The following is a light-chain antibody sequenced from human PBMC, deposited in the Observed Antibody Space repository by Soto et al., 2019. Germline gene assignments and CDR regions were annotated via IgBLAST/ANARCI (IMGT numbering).Light chain of an antibody. CDR3: QLSHTTLT. Sequence: DIQMTQSPSSLSASVVDRFTITFRASQTIATFLNWYQQKPGKAPKLLIYGASTLQSGVPSRFSGSGSGADFTLTISSLQPEDSATYYCQLSHTTLTFGQGTRLEIK. CDR1: QTIATF. V-gene: IGKV1-39*01. J-gene: IGKJ5*01. CDR2: GAS.